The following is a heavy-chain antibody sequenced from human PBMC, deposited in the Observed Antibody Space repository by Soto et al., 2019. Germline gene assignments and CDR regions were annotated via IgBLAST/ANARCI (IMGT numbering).Heavy chain of an antibody. J-gene: IGHJ3*02. CDR1: GYTFTNHG. CDR2: INPYNANT. Sequence: GXSVKVSCKTSGYTFTNHGINWVRQAPGQGLEWMGWINPYNANTNYAQKLQGRVTMTTDTSTSTAYMDLRSLTSDDTAVYYCARDRVAGIWGDAFDNWGQGTMVTVSS. V-gene: IGHV1-18*04. D-gene: IGHD3-16*01. CDR3: ARDRVAGIWGDAFDN.